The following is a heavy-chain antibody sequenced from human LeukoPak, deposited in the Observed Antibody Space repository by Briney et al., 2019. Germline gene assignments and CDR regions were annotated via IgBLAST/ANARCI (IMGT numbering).Heavy chain of an antibody. CDR3: ARERIRYYYYGMDV. Sequence: GASVNVSCKASVGTFSSYAISWVRQAPGQGLEWMGGIIPIFGTANYAQKFQGRVTITADESTSTAYMELSSLRSEDTAVYYCARERIRYYYYGMDVWGQGTTVTVSS. D-gene: IGHD2/OR15-2a*01. CDR2: IIPIFGTA. V-gene: IGHV1-69*13. CDR1: VGTFSSYA. J-gene: IGHJ6*02.